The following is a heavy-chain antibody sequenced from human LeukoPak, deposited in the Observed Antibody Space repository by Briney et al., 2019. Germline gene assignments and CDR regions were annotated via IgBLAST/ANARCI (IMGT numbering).Heavy chain of an antibody. CDR3: ARVTGYMIEDYFDY. J-gene: IGHJ4*02. D-gene: IGHD3-9*01. CDR1: GGSISSYY. V-gene: IGHV4-59*01. Sequence: SETLSLTCTVSGGSISSYYWSWIRQPPGKGLEWIGYIYYSGSTNYNPSLKSRVTISVHTSKNQFSLKLRSVTAADTAVYYCARVTGYMIEDYFDYWAQGILVTVSS. CDR2: IYYSGST.